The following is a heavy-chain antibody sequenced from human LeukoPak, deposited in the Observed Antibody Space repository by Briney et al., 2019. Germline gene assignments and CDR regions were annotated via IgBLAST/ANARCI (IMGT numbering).Heavy chain of an antibody. V-gene: IGHV3-48*03. J-gene: IGHJ4*02. D-gene: IGHD2-8*02. CDR2: ISSSGSTI. CDR3: ATYRQVLLPFES. CDR1: GFTFSSYE. Sequence: PGGSLRLSCAASGFTFSSYEMNWGRQAPGKGLEWVSYISSSGSTIYYADSVRGRFTISRGNSRSTLSLQMNSLRAEDTAIYYCATYRQVLLPFESWGQGTLVTVSS.